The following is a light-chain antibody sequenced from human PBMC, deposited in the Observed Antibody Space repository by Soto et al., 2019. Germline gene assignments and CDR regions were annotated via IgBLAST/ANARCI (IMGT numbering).Light chain of an antibody. Sequence: DIQMTQSPSTLSASVGDRVTITCRASQSISTWFACYQQKPGKAPKLLIYNASSLDAGVPARFSGSGSGTEFNITVSRLRPDDFATYYCQQYNTYPLTFGGGTTLEIK. CDR1: QSISTW. CDR3: QQYNTYPLT. J-gene: IGKJ4*01. V-gene: IGKV1-5*03. CDR2: NAS.